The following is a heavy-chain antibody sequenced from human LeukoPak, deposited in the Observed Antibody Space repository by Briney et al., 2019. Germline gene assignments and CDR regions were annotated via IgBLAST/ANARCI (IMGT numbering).Heavy chain of an antibody. D-gene: IGHD3-16*01. Sequence: GGSLRLSCAVSGLSFSNYWMHWVRQAPGKGLVWVARTNLHGTAVDYADSVKGRFTISRDNAKNTLFLQMNSLRAEDTAVYYCASAYTYVRLGVHWGQGTLVTVSS. CDR1: GLSFSNYW. CDR2: TNLHGTAV. V-gene: IGHV3-74*01. CDR3: ASAYTYVRLGVH. J-gene: IGHJ4*02.